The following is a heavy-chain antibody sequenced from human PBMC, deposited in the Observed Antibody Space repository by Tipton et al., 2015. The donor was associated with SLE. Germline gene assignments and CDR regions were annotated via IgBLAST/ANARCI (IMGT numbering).Heavy chain of an antibody. J-gene: IGHJ4*02. D-gene: IGHD3-10*01. Sequence: SLRLSCAASGFTFSSYNMNWVRQVPGKGLEWVSSISNSSSYIYYGDSLKGRFTISRDNAKNSLYLQMNSLRAEDTAVYYCARGTVMDYWGQGTLVTVSS. CDR2: ISNSSSYI. CDR1: GFTFSSYN. CDR3: ARGTVMDY. V-gene: IGHV3-21*01.